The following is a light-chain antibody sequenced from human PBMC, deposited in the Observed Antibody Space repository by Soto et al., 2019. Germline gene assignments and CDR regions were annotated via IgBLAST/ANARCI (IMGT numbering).Light chain of an antibody. CDR3: CSYAGSSSGV. J-gene: IGLJ3*02. CDR2: EVS. Sequence: QSALTQPASASGSPGQSITISCTGTSSDVGSYNLVSWYQHHPAKAPKLMIYEVSKRPSGVSNRFSGSKSGNTASLTSSGLQAEDEADYYCCSYAGSSSGVFGGGTKLTVL. CDR1: SSDVGSYNL. V-gene: IGLV2-23*02.